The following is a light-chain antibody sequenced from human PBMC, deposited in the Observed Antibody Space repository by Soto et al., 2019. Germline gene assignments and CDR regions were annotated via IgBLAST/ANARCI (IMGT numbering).Light chain of an antibody. Sequence: QSALTQPASVSGSPGQSITISCTGTSSDVGTYYLVSWYQQHPGKVPKVMIYEGTKRPSGVSDRFSGSKSGTSASLAISGLRSEDEADYYCAAWDDSLSAYVVFGGGTKLTVL. V-gene: IGLV2-14*02. CDR2: EGT. CDR1: SSDVGTYYL. CDR3: AAWDDSLSAYVV. J-gene: IGLJ2*01.